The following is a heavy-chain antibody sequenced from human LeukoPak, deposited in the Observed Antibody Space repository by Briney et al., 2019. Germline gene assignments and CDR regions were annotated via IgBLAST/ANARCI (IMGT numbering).Heavy chain of an antibody. J-gene: IGHJ4*02. V-gene: IGHV3-23*01. CDR1: GFTYSSYA. CDR2: ITGSGGST. CDR3: ATERNWVFDY. Sequence: GGSLRLSCAASGFTYSSYAMSWVRQAPGKGLEWVSAITGSGGSTYYADSVKGRFTISRDNSKNTLYVQMNSLRAEDTAVYYCATERNWVFDYWGQGTLVTVSS. D-gene: IGHD7-27*01.